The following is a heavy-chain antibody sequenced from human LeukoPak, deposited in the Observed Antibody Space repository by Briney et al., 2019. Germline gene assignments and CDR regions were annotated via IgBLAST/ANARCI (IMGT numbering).Heavy chain of an antibody. J-gene: IGHJ4*02. CDR2: ISGSGGST. V-gene: IGHV3-23*01. CDR3: AKDAKDGIDVSWGSYYYDSSGGDDY. CDR1: GFTFSSYS. Sequence: GGSLRLSCAASGFTFSSYSMNWVRQAPGKGLEWVSAISGSGGSTYYADSVKGRFTISRDNSKNTLYLQMNSLRAEDTAVYYCAKDAKDGIDVSWGSYYYDSSGGDDYWGQGTLVTVSS. D-gene: IGHD3-22*01.